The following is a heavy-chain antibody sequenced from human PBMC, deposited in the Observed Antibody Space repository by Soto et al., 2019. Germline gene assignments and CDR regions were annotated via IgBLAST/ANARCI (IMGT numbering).Heavy chain of an antibody. CDR3: ARDGEGF. CDR2: INADGSET. J-gene: IGHJ4*02. Sequence: EVQLVESGGGLVQPGGSLRLSCAASGFTFSSNWMHWVRRVPGRGLVWVSRINADGSETNYEDSVEGRFTISRDNPKNTLYLQINSLRAEDTAVYYCARDGEGFWGQGTLVTVSS. CDR1: GFTFSSNW. D-gene: IGHD2-21*01. V-gene: IGHV3-74*01.